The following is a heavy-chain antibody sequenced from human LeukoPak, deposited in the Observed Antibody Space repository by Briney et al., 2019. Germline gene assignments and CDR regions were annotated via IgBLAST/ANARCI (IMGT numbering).Heavy chain of an antibody. V-gene: IGHV4-61*02. J-gene: IGHJ4*02. CDR3: ARWGAGDY. D-gene: IGHD3-16*01. Sequence: SETLSLTRTVSGGSISSGSYYWSWIRQPAGKGLEWIGRIYTGGSTNYNPSLKSRVTISVDTSKNQFSLKLSSVTAADTAVYYCARWGAGDYWGQGTLVTVSS. CDR1: GGSISSGSYY. CDR2: IYTGGST.